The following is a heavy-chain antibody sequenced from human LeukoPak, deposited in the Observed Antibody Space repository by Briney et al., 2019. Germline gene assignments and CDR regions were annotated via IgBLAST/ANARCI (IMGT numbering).Heavy chain of an antibody. J-gene: IGHJ4*02. CDR3: ARSPGYSSSWYDY. CDR2: IYYSGST. CDR1: GGSISSGGYY. Sequence: KSSETLSLTCTVSGGSISSGGYYWSWIRQHPGKGLEWIGYIYYSGSTYYNPSLKSRVTISVDTSKNQFSLKLSSVTAADTAVYYCARSPGYSSSWYDYWGQGTLVTVSS. D-gene: IGHD6-13*01. V-gene: IGHV4-31*03.